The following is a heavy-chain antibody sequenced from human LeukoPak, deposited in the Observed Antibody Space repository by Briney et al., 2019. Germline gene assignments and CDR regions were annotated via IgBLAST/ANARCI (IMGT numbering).Heavy chain of an antibody. Sequence: PSETLSLXXXXXXXSISSSSYYWGWIRQPPGKGLEWIGSIYYSGSTYYNPSLKSRVTISVDTSKNQFSLKLSSVTAADTAVYYCARQASSRTFDYWGQGTLVTVSS. D-gene: IGHD6-19*01. J-gene: IGHJ4*02. CDR2: IYYSGST. CDR3: ARQASSRTFDY. V-gene: IGHV4-39*01. CDR1: XXSISSSSYY.